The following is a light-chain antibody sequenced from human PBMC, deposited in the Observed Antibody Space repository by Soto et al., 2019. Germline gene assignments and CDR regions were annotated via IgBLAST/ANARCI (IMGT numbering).Light chain of an antibody. Sequence: DIQMTQSPSTLSASVGDRVTITCRASQSISSWLAWYQQKPGKAPKLLIYKASSLESGVPSRFSGGGSGTEFTLTIRSLQPDDFATYYCQQYNSAWTFGQGTKVEIK. V-gene: IGKV1-5*03. CDR2: KAS. CDR1: QSISSW. CDR3: QQYNSAWT. J-gene: IGKJ1*01.